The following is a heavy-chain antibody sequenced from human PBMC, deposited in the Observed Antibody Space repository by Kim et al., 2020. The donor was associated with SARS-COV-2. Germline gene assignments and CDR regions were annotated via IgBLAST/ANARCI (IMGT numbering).Heavy chain of an antibody. D-gene: IGHD3-16*02. Sequence: QKFQGRVTMTRNTSISTAYMELSSLRSEDTAVYYCARGDELGELSYYFDYWGQGTLVTVSS. CDR3: ARGDELGELSYYFDY. J-gene: IGHJ4*02. V-gene: IGHV1-8*01.